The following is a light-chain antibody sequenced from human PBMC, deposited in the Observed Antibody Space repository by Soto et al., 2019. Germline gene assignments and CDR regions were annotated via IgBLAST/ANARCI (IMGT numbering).Light chain of an antibody. Sequence: EIVLTQSPATLSLSPGERATLSCRASETVNSYLAWYQQKPGQAPRLLIYDVFKRATGIPARFSGSGSGTDFTLAISSLEPDDFAVYYCQHRSSWPFTFGPGTTVEIK. J-gene: IGKJ3*01. CDR1: ETVNSY. CDR2: DVF. CDR3: QHRSSWPFT. V-gene: IGKV3-11*01.